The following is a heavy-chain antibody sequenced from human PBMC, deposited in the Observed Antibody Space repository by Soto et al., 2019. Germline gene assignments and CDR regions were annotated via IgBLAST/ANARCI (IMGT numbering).Heavy chain of an antibody. CDR2: IKSKTDGGTT. CDR1: GFTFSNAW. Sequence: GGSLRLSCAASGFTFSNAWMSWVRQAPGKGLEWVGRIKSKTDGGTTDYAAPVKGRFTISRDDSKNTLYLQMNSLKTEETAVYCGTTDGAGNVYGDYVDAFDIWGQGTMVTVSS. D-gene: IGHD4-17*01. V-gene: IGHV3-15*01. CDR3: TTDGAGNVYGDYVDAFDI. J-gene: IGHJ3*02.